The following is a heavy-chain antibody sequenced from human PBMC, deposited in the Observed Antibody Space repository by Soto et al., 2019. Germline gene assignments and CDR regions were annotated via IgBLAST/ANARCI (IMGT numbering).Heavy chain of an antibody. V-gene: IGHV4-30-4*01. D-gene: IGHD2-15*01. CDR1: GDSISTVDYF. CDR2: IYKSATT. J-gene: IGHJ5*01. CDR3: ARGRYCLTGRCFPNWFDS. Sequence: LSLTCSVSGDSISTVDYFWAWIRQPPGQALEYIGYIYKSATTYYNPSFESRVAISLDTSKGQFSLNVTSVTAADTAVYFCARGRYCLTGRCFPNWFDSWGQGTLVTVSS.